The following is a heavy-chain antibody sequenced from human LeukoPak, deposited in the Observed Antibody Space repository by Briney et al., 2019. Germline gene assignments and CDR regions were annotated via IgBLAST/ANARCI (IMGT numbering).Heavy chain of an antibody. V-gene: IGHV4-34*01. Sequence: SETLSLTCAVYGGSFSGYYWSWIRQPPGKGLEWIGEINHSGSTNYNPSLKSRVTISVDTSKNQFSLKLSSVTAADTAVYYCAREVATNGPYYYYGTDVWGQGTTVTVSS. CDR3: AREVATNGPYYYYGTDV. CDR2: INHSGST. J-gene: IGHJ6*02. CDR1: GGSFSGYY. D-gene: IGHD5-12*01.